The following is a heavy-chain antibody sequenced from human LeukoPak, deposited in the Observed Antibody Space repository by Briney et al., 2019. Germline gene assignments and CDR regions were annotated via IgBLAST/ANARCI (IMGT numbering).Heavy chain of an antibody. CDR3: AKRPGGGSYYYDDSGYSFDY. CDR1: GLIVSSCY. Sequence: PGGSLRLSCAASGLIVSSCYMYWVRQAPGKGLEWVSFIHRDDKTYYADSVKGRFTMSRDNSKNTLYLQMNSLRAEDTAVYYCAKRPGGGSYYYDDSGYSFDYWGQGTLVTVSS. CDR2: IHRDDKT. D-gene: IGHD3-22*01. J-gene: IGHJ4*02. V-gene: IGHV3-53*01.